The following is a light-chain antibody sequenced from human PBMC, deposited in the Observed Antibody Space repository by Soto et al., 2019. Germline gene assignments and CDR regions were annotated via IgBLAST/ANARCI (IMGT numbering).Light chain of an antibody. J-gene: IGKJ4*01. V-gene: IGKV3-20*01. CDR1: QTVRNNY. CDR3: QQFSSYPLT. Sequence: FVLTQSPGTLSLSPGERATLSCRASQTVRNNYLAWYQQKPGQAPRLLIYDASGRATGIPDRFSGGGSGTDFTLTISRLEPEDFAVYYCQQFSSYPLTFGGGTKVDIK. CDR2: DAS.